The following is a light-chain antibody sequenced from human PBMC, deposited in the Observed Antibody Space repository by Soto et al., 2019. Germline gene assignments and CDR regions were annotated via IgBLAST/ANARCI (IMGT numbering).Light chain of an antibody. CDR1: SSDVGAFNY. J-gene: IGLJ2*01. V-gene: IGLV2-8*01. CDR2: EVT. Sequence: QSALTQPPSASGSPGQYVTISCAGTSSDVGAFNYVSWYQQLPGKAPKLMIYEVTKRPSGVPDRFSGSKSGNTASLTVSGLQAEDEADYYCSSYAGSNNVIFGGGTKVTVL. CDR3: SSYAGSNNVI.